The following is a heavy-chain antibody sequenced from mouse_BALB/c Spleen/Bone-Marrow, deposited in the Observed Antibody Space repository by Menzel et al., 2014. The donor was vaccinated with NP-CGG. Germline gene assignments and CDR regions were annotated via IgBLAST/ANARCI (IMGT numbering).Heavy chain of an antibody. D-gene: IGHD1-2*01. Sequence: EVKLLESGGGLVQPGGSLKLSCAASGFDFSRYWMTWVRQAPGKGLEWIGEINPASSTINYTPSLKDKFIISRDNAKNKLYLQMSKVRSEDTALYYCAKNYYYGYVAYWGQGTLVTVSA. CDR3: AKNYYYGYVAY. V-gene: IGHV4-1*02. CDR2: INPASSTI. J-gene: IGHJ3*01. CDR1: GFDFSRYW.